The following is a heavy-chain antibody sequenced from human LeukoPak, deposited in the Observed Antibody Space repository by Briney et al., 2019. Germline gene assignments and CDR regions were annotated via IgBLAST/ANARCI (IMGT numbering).Heavy chain of an antibody. CDR2: ISWNSGSI. CDR3: AKLGSSSWYGAFDY. CDR1: GFTFDDYA. J-gene: IGHJ4*02. D-gene: IGHD6-13*01. V-gene: IGHV3-9*01. Sequence: GRSLRLSCAASGFTFDDYAMHWVRQAPGKGLEWVPGISWNSGSIGYADSVKGRFTISRDNAKNSLYLQMNSLRAEDTALYYCAKLGSSSWYGAFDYWGQGTLVTVSS.